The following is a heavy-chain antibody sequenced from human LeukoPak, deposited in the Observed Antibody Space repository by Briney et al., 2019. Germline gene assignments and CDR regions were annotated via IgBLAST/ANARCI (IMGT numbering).Heavy chain of an antibody. J-gene: IGHJ1*01. D-gene: IGHD3-22*01. CDR2: ITPNADRT. V-gene: IGHV3-23*01. CDR1: GFTLGSYG. CDR3: AIMHGYYDGSGYWVQ. Sequence: GGSLRLSCAASGFTLGSYGMSWVRQAPGKGLEWVSFITPNADRTSYADSVEGRFTISRDNPRNTLYMQMNSLRDEDTALYYCAIMHGYYDGSGYWVQWGQGTLVTVSS.